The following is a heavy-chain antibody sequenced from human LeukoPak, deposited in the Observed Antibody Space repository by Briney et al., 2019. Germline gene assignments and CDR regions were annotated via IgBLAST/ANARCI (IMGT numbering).Heavy chain of an antibody. CDR1: GGTFSSYS. V-gene: IGHV1-69*13. J-gene: IGHJ6*02. D-gene: IGHD2-2*01. CDR2: IIPIFGTG. Sequence: GASVKVSCTASGGTFSSYSISWVRQAPGHGLEWMGGIIPIFGTGKHAQKFQGRVTITADESTSTAYMELSGLRSEDTAVYYCARDAGRSNPKTDYYYYGMDVWGQGTTVTVSS. CDR3: ARDAGRSNPKTDYYYYGMDV.